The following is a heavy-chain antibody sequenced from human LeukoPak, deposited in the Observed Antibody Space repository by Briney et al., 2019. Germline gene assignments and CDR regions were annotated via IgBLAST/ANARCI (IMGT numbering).Heavy chain of an antibody. CDR1: GYTLTELS. CDR2: FDPEDGET. CDR3: ATLEIAAAGDYMDV. D-gene: IGHD6-13*01. J-gene: IGHJ6*03. V-gene: IGHV1-24*01. Sequence: GASVKVSCKVSGYTLTELSMHWVRQAPGKGLEWMGGFDPEDGETIYAQKFQGRVTMTEDTSTDTPYMELSSLRSEDTAVYYCATLEIAAAGDYMDVWGKGATVTVSS.